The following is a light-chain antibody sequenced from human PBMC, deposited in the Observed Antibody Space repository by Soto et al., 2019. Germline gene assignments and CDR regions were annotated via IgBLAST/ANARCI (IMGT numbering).Light chain of an antibody. CDR3: QQRSNWLT. CDR2: DAS. CDR1: QSVSSY. J-gene: IGKJ4*01. V-gene: IGKV3-11*01. Sequence: EIVLTQSPATLSLSPGERATLSCRASQSVSSYLAWYQQKPGQPPRLLIYDASNRATGIPARFSGSGSGTDFTLTISSLETEDFAVYYCQQRSNWLTFGGGTKVEIK.